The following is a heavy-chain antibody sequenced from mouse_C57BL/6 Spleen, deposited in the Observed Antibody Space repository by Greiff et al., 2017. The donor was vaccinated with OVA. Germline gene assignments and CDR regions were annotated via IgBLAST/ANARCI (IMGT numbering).Heavy chain of an antibody. J-gene: IGHJ2*01. CDR2: INPNNGGT. Sequence: VQLQQSGPELVKPGASVKISCKASGYTFTDYYMNWVKQSHGKSLEWIGDINPNNGGTSYNQKFKGKATLTVDKSSSPAYMELRSLTSEDSAVYYCARGYYGSWGQGTTLTVSS. CDR3: ARGYYGS. V-gene: IGHV1-26*01. CDR1: GYTFTDYY. D-gene: IGHD1-1*02.